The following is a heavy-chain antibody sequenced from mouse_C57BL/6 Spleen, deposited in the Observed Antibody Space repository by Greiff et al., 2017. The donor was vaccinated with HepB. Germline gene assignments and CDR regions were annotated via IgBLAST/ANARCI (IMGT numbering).Heavy chain of an antibody. CDR2: IYPGDGDT. CDR3: ARTLDYYGSRGGAMDY. CDR1: GYAFSSSW. Sequence: LVESGPELVKPGASVKISCKASGYAFSSSWMNWVKQRPGKGLEWIGRIYPGDGDTNYNRKFKGKATLTADKSSSTAYMQLSSLTSEDSAVYFCARTLDYYGSRGGAMDYWGQGTSVTVSS. V-gene: IGHV1-82*01. D-gene: IGHD1-1*01. J-gene: IGHJ4*01.